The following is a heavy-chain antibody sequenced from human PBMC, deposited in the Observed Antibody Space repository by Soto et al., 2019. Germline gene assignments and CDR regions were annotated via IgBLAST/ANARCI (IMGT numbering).Heavy chain of an antibody. D-gene: IGHD2-21*02. CDR3: ARERRSYCGGVCSSGWFDP. Sequence: QVQLVQSGAEVKKPGASVKVSCKASGYTFTSYDINWVRQATGQGLEWMGWMNPNSGNTGYAQKFQGRVTMTRNTSISTAYMELSSLRSEDPAVYYCARERRSYCGGVCSSGWFDPWGQGTLVTVSS. J-gene: IGHJ5*02. CDR2: MNPNSGNT. V-gene: IGHV1-8*01. CDR1: GYTFTSYD.